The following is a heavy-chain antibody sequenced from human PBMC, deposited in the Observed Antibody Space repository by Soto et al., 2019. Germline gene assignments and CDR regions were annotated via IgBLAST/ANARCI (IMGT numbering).Heavy chain of an antibody. V-gene: IGHV5-51*01. CDR2: IYPGDSDT. J-gene: IGHJ6*03. Sequence: LGESLKISCKGSGYSFTSYWIGWVRQMPGKSLEWMGIIYPGDSDTRYSPSFQGQVTISADKSISTAYLQWSSLKASDTAMYYCARFATGVAYYYYYMDVWGKGTTVTVSS. D-gene: IGHD7-27*01. CDR3: ARFATGVAYYYYYMDV. CDR1: GYSFTSYW.